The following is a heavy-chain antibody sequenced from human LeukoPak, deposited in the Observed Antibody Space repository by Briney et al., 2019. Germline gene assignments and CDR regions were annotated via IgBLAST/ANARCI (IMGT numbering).Heavy chain of an antibody. J-gene: IGHJ3*02. CDR3: AKIQVTTYFLDAFDI. CDR2: ISGSGGST. Sequence: GGSLRLSCAASGFNFSSYAMSWVRQAAGKGLEWVSAISGSGGSTYYADSVKGRFTISRNNSKNTLYLQMNSLRAEDTAVYYCAKIQVTTYFLDAFDIWGQGTMVTVSS. D-gene: IGHD4-11*01. V-gene: IGHV3-23*01. CDR1: GFNFSSYA.